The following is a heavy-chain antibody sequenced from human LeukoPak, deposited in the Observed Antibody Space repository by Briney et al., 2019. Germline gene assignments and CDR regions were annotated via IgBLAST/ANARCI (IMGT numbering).Heavy chain of an antibody. CDR2: IYYSGST. CDR1: GGSISNSSYY. J-gene: IGHJ4*02. V-gene: IGHV4-39*01. Sequence: SETLSLTCTVSGGSISNSSYYWGWIRQPPGKGLEWIGSIYYSGSTYYNPSLKSRITISVDTSKNQFSLRLTSVTAADTAVYYCARHSVVAIPYYFDYWGQGTLVTVSS. CDR3: ARHSVVAIPYYFDY. D-gene: IGHD2-21*01.